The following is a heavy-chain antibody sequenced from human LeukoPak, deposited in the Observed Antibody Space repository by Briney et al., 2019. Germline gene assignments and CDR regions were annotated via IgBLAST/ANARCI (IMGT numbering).Heavy chain of an antibody. CDR2: ISAYNGNT. V-gene: IGHV1-18*01. Sequence: ASVKVSCKASGYTFTSYGISWVRQAPGQGLEWMGWISAYNGNTSYAQKLQGRVTMTTDTSTSTAYMELRSLRSDDTAVYYCARERSRYSSSSRDAFDIWGQGTMVTVSS. CDR1: GYTFTSYG. J-gene: IGHJ3*02. CDR3: ARERSRYSSSSRDAFDI. D-gene: IGHD6-13*01.